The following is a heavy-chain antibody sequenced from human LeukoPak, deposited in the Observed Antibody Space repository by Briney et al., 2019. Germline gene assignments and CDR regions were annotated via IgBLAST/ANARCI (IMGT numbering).Heavy chain of an antibody. CDR1: GYTFTSYY. Sequence: ASVKVSCKASGYTFTSYYMHWVRQAPGQGLEWMGIINPSGGSTSYAQKFQGRVTMTRDTSTSTVYMELSSLRSEDTAVYYCARGTLSIAARPGDDFDYWGQGTLVTVSS. CDR2: INPSGGST. V-gene: IGHV1-46*01. D-gene: IGHD6-6*01. CDR3: ARGTLSIAARPGDDFDY. J-gene: IGHJ4*02.